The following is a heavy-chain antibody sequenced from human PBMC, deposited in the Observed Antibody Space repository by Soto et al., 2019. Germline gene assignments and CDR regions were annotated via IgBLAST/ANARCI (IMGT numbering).Heavy chain of an antibody. V-gene: IGHV3-33*01. CDR3: ARDRIVRASYYYGGMDV. CDR2: IWYDGSNK. D-gene: IGHD1-26*01. Sequence: QVQVVESGGGVVQPGRSLRLSCTASGFTFSDYGMHWVRQAPGKGLEWVALIWYDGSNKFYADSVKDRFTVSRDNSKNTLYLQMNSLRADDRAVYYCARDRIVRASYYYGGMDVWGQGTTVTVSS. J-gene: IGHJ6*02. CDR1: GFTFSDYG.